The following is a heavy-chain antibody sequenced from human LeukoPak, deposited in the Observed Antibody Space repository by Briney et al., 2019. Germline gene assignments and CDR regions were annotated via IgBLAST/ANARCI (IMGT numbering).Heavy chain of an antibody. Sequence: GGSLRLSSAASGFNFGEFWMAWVRQAPGKGLEWVAFIRYDGSNKYYADSVKGRFTISRDNSKNTLYLQMNSLRAEDTAVYYCAKELLRWFDYWGQGTLVTVSS. CDR2: IRYDGSNK. J-gene: IGHJ4*02. D-gene: IGHD4-23*01. CDR3: AKELLRWFDY. V-gene: IGHV3-30*02. CDR1: GFNFGEFW.